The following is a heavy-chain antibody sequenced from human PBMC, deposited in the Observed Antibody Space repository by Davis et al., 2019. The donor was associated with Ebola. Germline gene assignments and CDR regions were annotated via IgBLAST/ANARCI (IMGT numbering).Heavy chain of an antibody. D-gene: IGHD7-27*01. CDR3: ARDKDWGSIDY. CDR1: GFNFIYYA. Sequence: PGGSLRLSCEASGFNFIYYAMTWVRQAPGKGLEWVSTISGTGGGTYYADSVKGRFTISRDNAKNTLSLQMNSLRAEDTAVYYCARDKDWGSIDYWGQGTLVTVSS. CDR2: ISGTGGGT. J-gene: IGHJ4*02. V-gene: IGHV3-23*01.